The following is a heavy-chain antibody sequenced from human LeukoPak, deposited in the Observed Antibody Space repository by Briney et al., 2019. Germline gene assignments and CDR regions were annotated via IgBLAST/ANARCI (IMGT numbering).Heavy chain of an antibody. V-gene: IGHV4-59*01. J-gene: IGHJ4*02. CDR1: GGSINSYY. Sequence: SETLSLTCTVSGGSINSYYWSWIRQPPGKGLEWIGYIYDSGSTNYNPSLKSRVTISVDTSKNQFSLKLTSVTAADTAVYYCASSCSSSWFRFDYWGQGTLVTVSS. D-gene: IGHD6-13*01. CDR3: ASSCSSSWFRFDY. CDR2: IYDSGST.